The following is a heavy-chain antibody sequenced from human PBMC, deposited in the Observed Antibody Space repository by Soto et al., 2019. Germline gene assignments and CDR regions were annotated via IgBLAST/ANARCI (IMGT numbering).Heavy chain of an antibody. J-gene: IGHJ6*02. D-gene: IGHD5-12*01. CDR2: ISGSGTTI. CDR1: GFTFSDYY. Sequence: QVQLVESGGGLVKPGGSLRLSCAASGFTFSDYYMTWIRQTPGKGLEWVSYISGSGTTIYYADSVKGRFSISRDNAKNSLDLQMNSLRAEDTAVYYCARGLGWLQLGHYYGMDVWGQGTTVSVSS. V-gene: IGHV3-11*01. CDR3: ARGLGWLQLGHYYGMDV.